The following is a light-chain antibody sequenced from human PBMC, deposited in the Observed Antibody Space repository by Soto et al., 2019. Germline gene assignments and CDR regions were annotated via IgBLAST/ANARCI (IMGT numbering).Light chain of an antibody. Sequence: EIVLTQSPDILSLSPGERATLSCRASQGMSSAYLAWFQQKPGQAPRLLIYGASTRATGIPDRFSGSGSGTDFTLTISRLEPEDFAVYYCQQYGSSSWTFGQGTKVDIK. CDR3: QQYGSSSWT. V-gene: IGKV3-20*01. CDR2: GAS. J-gene: IGKJ1*01. CDR1: QGMSSAY.